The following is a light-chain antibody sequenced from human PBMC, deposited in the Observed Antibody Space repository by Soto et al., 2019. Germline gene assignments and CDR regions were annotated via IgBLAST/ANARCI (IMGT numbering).Light chain of an antibody. Sequence: QSALTQPASVSGSPGQSITISCTGTSSDVGNYNLISWYLQHPGKAPKLMIYEGSKRPSGVSNRFSGSKSGNTASLTISGLQAEDEADYYCCSYAGSVTYVVFGGGTKLTVL. CDR3: CSYAGSVTYVV. J-gene: IGLJ2*01. V-gene: IGLV2-23*01. CDR1: SSDVGNYNL. CDR2: EGS.